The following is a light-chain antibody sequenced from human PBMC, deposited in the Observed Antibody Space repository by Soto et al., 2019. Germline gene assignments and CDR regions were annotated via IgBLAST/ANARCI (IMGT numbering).Light chain of an antibody. CDR3: QHYYSTPRT. J-gene: IGKJ1*01. CDR2: WAS. CDR1: QSVLRRSNNNNY. Sequence: DIVMTQSPDSLAVSLGERATINCKSSQSVLRRSNNNNYLAWYQQKPGQPPKLLIYWASTRESGVPDRFSGSGSGTDFTLTISSLQAEDVAVYYCQHYYSTPRTFGQGTRVEIK. V-gene: IGKV4-1*01.